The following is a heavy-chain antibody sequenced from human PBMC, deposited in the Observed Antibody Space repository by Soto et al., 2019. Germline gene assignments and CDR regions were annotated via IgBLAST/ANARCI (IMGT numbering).Heavy chain of an antibody. Sequence: QITLKESGPTLVKPTQTLTLTCTFSGFSLSTSGVGVGWIRQPPGKALEWLALIYWDDDKRYSPSLKSRLTITKDTSKNQVVLTMTNMDPVDTATYYCAHRQHTLVRGSDAFDIWGQGTMVTVSS. J-gene: IGHJ3*02. CDR1: GFSLSTSGVG. V-gene: IGHV2-5*02. CDR3: AHRQHTLVRGSDAFDI. CDR2: IYWDDDK. D-gene: IGHD3-10*01.